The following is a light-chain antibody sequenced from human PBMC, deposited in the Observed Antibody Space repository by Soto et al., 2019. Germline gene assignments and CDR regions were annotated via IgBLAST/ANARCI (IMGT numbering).Light chain of an antibody. CDR3: CSYAGSSTWV. J-gene: IGLJ3*02. CDR1: SSDVGSYNL. Sequence: QSALTQPASVSGSPGQSITISCTGTSSDVGSYNLVSWYQQHPGKAPKLMIYEVSNLPSGVSNRFSGSKSGNTASLTISGLQAEDEADYYCCSYAGSSTWVFGGGTKVTVL. V-gene: IGLV2-23*02. CDR2: EVS.